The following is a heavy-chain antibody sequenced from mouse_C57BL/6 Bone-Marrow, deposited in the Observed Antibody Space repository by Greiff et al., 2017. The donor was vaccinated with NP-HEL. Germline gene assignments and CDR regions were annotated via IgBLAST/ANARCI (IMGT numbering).Heavy chain of an antibody. CDR2: IYPGDGDT. Sequence: VNLVESGAELVKPGASVKISCKASGYAFSSYWMNWVKQRPGKGLEWIGQIYPGDGDTNYNGKFKGKATLTADKSSSTAYMQLSSLTSEDSAVYFCARGELGHYFDYWGQGTTLTVSS. D-gene: IGHD4-1*01. J-gene: IGHJ2*01. CDR3: ARGELGHYFDY. CDR1: GYAFSSYW. V-gene: IGHV1-80*01.